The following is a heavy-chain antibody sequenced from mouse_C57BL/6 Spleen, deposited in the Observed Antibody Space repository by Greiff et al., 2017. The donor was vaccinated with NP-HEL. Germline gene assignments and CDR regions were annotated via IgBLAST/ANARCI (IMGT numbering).Heavy chain of an antibody. V-gene: IGHV1-52*01. CDR1: GYTFTSYW. J-gene: IGHJ1*03. CDR3: ARGDGLWYFDV. D-gene: IGHD2-3*01. Sequence: VKLMESGAELVRPGSSVKLSCKASGYTFTSYWMHWVKQRPIQGLEWIGNIDPSDSETHYNQKFKDKATLTVDKSSSTAYMQLSSLTSEDSAVYYCARGDGLWYFDVWGTGTTVTVSS. CDR2: IDPSDSET.